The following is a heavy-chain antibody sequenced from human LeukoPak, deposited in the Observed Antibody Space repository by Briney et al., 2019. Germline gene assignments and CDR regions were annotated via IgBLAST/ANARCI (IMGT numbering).Heavy chain of an antibody. V-gene: IGHV4-34*01. CDR3: ARMVNYYYYYMDV. Sequence: PSETLSLTCAVYGGSFSGYYWSWIRQPPGKGLEWIGEINHSGSTNYNPSLKSRVTISVDTSKNQFSLKLSSVTAADTAVYYCARMVNYYYYYMDVWGKGTTVTISS. D-gene: IGHD2-21*01. CDR2: INHSGST. J-gene: IGHJ6*03. CDR1: GGSFSGYY.